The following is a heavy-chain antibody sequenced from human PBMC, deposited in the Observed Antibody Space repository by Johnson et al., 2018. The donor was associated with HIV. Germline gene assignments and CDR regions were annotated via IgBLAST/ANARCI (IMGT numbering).Heavy chain of an antibody. CDR2: ITSSGSSI. D-gene: IGHD2-21*01. J-gene: IGHJ3*02. CDR1: GFTFSDYY. V-gene: IGHV3-11*04. CDR3: VRDDGSDYEAFDI. Sequence: QVQLVESGGGLVQPGGSLRLSCATSGFTFSDYYMTWIRQAPGKGLEWVSYITSSGSSIYYADSVKGRFTISRDNAKNSLYLQMNSLRAEDTAVYYCVRDDGSDYEAFDIWGQGTMVTVSS.